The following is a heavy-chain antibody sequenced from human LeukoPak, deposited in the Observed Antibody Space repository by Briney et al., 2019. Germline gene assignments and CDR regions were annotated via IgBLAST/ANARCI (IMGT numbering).Heavy chain of an antibody. CDR1: GYTFTSYG. Sequence: ASVKVSCKASGYTFTSYGISWVRQAPGQGLEWMGWISAYNGNTNYAQKFQGRVTMTRDTSISTAYMELSRLRSDDTAVYYCARVDVVVIYPLVWGQGTLVTVSS. CDR3: ARVDVVVIYPLV. J-gene: IGHJ4*02. V-gene: IGHV1-18*01. D-gene: IGHD2-21*01. CDR2: ISAYNGNT.